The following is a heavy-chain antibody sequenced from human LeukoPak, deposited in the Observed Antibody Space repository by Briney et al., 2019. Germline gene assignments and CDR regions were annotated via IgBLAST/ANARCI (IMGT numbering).Heavy chain of an antibody. V-gene: IGHV4-34*01. CDR3: ARVGLLWFGELWY. CDR1: GGSFSGYY. CDR2: INHSGST. J-gene: IGHJ4*02. D-gene: IGHD3-10*01. Sequence: SETLSLTCAVYGGSFSGYYWSWIRQPPGKGLEWTGEINHSGSTNYNPSLKSRVTISVDTSKNQFSLKLSSVTAADTAVYYCARVGLLWFGELWYWGQGTLVTVSS.